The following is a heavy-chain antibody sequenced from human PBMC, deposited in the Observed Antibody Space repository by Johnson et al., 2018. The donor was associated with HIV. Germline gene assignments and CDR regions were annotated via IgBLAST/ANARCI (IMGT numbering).Heavy chain of an antibody. V-gene: IGHV3-74*01. CDR1: GFTLSDYW. D-gene: IGHD1-26*01. Sequence: VQLVESRGGLVQPGGSLRLSCAAYGFTLSDYWMHWVRQGIGKGLAWVARVNSDGYSTSYAGSVKGRFTISRDNSKNSLYLQMNSLRAEDTAVYYCARGGRARTHAFDIWGQGTMVTVSS. J-gene: IGHJ3*02. CDR3: ARGGRARTHAFDI. CDR2: VNSDGYST.